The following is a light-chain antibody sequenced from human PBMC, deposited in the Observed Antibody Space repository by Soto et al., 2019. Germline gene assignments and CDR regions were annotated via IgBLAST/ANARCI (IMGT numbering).Light chain of an antibody. Sequence: QSVLTQPASVSGSPGQSITISCTGTSSDVGRYNYVSWYQHHPDKAPKVMIYEVSNRPSGVSDRFSGSKSANTASLTISGLQAEDEADYFCSSFAGSPVVFGGGTKLTVL. CDR2: EVS. CDR1: SSDVGRYNY. V-gene: IGLV2-14*01. CDR3: SSFAGSPVV. J-gene: IGLJ2*01.